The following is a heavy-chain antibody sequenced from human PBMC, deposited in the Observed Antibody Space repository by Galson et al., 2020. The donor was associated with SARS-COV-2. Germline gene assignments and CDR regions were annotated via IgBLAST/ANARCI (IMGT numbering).Heavy chain of an antibody. V-gene: IGHV4-31*03. CDR1: GGSISSGGYS. CDR3: ASEGVTMVRGVIAPQYGMDV. CDR2: IYYSGST. J-gene: IGHJ6*02. D-gene: IGHD3-10*01. Sequence: ASETLSLTCTVSGGSISSGGYSWSWIRQHPGKGLEWIGYIYYSGSTYYNPSLKSRVTISVDTSKNQFSLKLSSVTAADTAVYYCASEGVTMVRGVIAPQYGMDVWGQGTTVTVSS.